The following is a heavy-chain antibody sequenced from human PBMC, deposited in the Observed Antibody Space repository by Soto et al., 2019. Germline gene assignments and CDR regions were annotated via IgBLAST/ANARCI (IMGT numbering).Heavy chain of an antibody. D-gene: IGHD5-18*01. J-gene: IGHJ4*02. V-gene: IGHV3-48*01. CDR2: ISSSSTST. CDR1: GFTFSTFT. CDR3: ARDRDTAMVPYFDY. Sequence: EVQIVESGGGLVQPGGSLRLSCSGSGFTFSTFTMNWVRQAPGKGLEWVSFISSSSTSTYYADSVKGRFTISRDDAKNSLYLQMKSLRAEDTAIYYCARDRDTAMVPYFDYWGQGTLVTVSS.